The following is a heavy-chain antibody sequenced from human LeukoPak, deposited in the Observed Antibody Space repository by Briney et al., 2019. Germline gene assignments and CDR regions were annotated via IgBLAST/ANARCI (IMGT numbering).Heavy chain of an antibody. Sequence: ASVKVSCKVSGYTLAELSMHWVRQAPGKGLEWMGGFDPEDGETIYAQKFQGRVTMTEDTSTDTAYMELSSLRSEDTAVYYCATLAEGYYYYMDVWGKGTTVTVSS. CDR1: GYTLAELS. CDR3: ATLAEGYYYYMDV. V-gene: IGHV1-24*01. CDR2: FDPEDGET. J-gene: IGHJ6*03.